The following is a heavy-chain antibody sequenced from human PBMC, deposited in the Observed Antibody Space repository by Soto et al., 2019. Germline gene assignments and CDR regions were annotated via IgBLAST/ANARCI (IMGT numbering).Heavy chain of an antibody. CDR1: GFSLTSRPMG. Sequence: QITLKESGPTRVKPTQTLTLTCTFSGFSLTSRPMGVGWIRQPPGKALEWLVFIYWDDDKRDSPSLKSRLTITKDTSGNQVVLTMTNMDPVDTATYYCAHRLSGYNWNGGYFDYWGQGALVTVSS. CDR3: AHRLSGYNWNGGYFDY. CDR2: IYWDDDK. V-gene: IGHV2-5*02. D-gene: IGHD1-1*01. J-gene: IGHJ4*02.